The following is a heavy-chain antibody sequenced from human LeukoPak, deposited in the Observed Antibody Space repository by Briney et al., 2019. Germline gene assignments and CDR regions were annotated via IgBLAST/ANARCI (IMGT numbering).Heavy chain of an antibody. J-gene: IGHJ4*02. CDR2: IKEDGREK. CDR1: GFTVSTNS. D-gene: IGHD2-15*01. CDR3: ARDKEGGSNDH. V-gene: IGHV3-7*01. Sequence: GGSLRLSCTVSGFTVSTNSTSWVRQAPGKGLEWVANIKEDGREKKYVDSLKDRFTISRDNTKNSVYLQMSGLRVDDTAIYYCARDKEGGSNDHWGQGTLVTVSS.